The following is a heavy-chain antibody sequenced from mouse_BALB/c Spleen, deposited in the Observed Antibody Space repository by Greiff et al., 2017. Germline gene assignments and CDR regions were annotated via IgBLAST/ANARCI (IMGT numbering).Heavy chain of an antibody. CDR1: GYSITSDYA. J-gene: IGHJ4*01. D-gene: IGHD3-2*01. CDR2: ISYSGST. Sequence: EVKLQESGPGLVKPSQSLSLTCTVTGYSITSDYAWNWIRQFPGNKLEWMGYISYSGSTSYNPSLKSRISITRDTSKNQFFLQLNSVTTEDTATYYCARGRHDAMDYWGQGTSVTVSS. V-gene: IGHV3-2*02. CDR3: ARGRHDAMDY.